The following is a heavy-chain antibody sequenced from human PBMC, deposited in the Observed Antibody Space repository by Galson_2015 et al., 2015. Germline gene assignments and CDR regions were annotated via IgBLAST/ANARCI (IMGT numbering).Heavy chain of an antibody. V-gene: IGHV3-15*01. D-gene: IGHD1-26*01. CDR1: GFTFTSAY. CDR3: VTNAPGVGAGEFDY. CDR2: IKSKGAGGAT. J-gene: IGHJ4*02. Sequence: SLRLPCAASGFTFTSAYMSWIRQAPGKGLEWVAQIKSKGAGGATDYAAPVRGRFTISRDDSTATIHLQMNSLQTEDTAMYYCVTNAPGVGAGEFDYWGQGTLVTVSS.